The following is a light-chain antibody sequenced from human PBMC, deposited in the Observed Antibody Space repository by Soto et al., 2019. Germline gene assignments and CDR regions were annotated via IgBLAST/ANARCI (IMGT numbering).Light chain of an antibody. Sequence: QAVVTQPPSVSGAPGQRVSISCSGTSSNIGAAYDVHWYQQLPGTAPKLLIYGNTNRPSGIPDRFSGSRSVTSASLVITGLQAEDEADYYCQSFDSSLRVLFGGGTKLTVL. CDR2: GNT. CDR1: SSNIGAAYD. J-gene: IGLJ2*01. CDR3: QSFDSSLRVL. V-gene: IGLV1-40*01.